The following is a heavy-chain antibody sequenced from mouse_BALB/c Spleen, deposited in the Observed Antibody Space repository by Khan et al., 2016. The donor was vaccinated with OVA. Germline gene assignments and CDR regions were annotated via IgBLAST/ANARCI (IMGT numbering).Heavy chain of an antibody. V-gene: IGHV2-2*02. CDR3: ARNYDYDEGLAY. D-gene: IGHD2-4*01. CDR2: IWSGGST. J-gene: IGHJ3*01. CDR1: VFSLTTYG. Sequence: QVQLKESGPGLVRPSQSLSITCTVSVFSLTTYGVHWVHQSPGKGLEWLGVIWSGGSTDYSAAFISRLSISKDNSKSQVFFKMNSLQPNDTAIYYCARNYDYDEGLAYWGQGTLVTVSA.